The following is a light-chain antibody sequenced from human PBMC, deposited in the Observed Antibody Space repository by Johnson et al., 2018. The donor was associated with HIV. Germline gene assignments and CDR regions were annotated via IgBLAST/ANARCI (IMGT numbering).Light chain of an antibody. CDR2: DNN. J-gene: IGLJ1*01. V-gene: IGLV1-51*01. CDR3: GTWDSSLRVGF. Sequence: QSVLTQPPSVSAAPGQKVTISCSGSTSNIGNNYVSWYQQLPGTAPKLLIYDNNKRPSGIPDRFSGSKSGTSATLGITGLQTGDEADYYCGTWDSSLRVGFFGTVTKVT. CDR1: TSNIGNNY.